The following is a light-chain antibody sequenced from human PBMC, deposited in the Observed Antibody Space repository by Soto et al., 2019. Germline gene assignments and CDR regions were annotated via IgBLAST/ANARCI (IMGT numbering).Light chain of an antibody. J-gene: IGLJ1*01. CDR1: SSGVGGYDY. CDR3: SSYAGTYIV. CDR2: DVG. V-gene: IGLV2-8*01. Sequence: QSVLAQPPSASGSPGQSVAISCTGTSSGVGGYDYVSWYQQHPGKAPKLMIYDVGKRPSGVPDRFSGSKSGNTASLTVSGLQAEDEADYYCSSYAGTYIVFGTGTKVTVL.